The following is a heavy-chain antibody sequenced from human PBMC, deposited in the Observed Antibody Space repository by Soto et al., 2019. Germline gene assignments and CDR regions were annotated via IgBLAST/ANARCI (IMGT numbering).Heavy chain of an antibody. J-gene: IGHJ4*02. D-gene: IGHD2-15*01. Sequence: PGGSLRLSCSVSGFTFSNYAMHWVRQAPGEGLEYVSGITSDGDSTYHADSVKGRFTISRDNSKNTLYLQMSSLRLEDTAIYYCVKGNQLLRYYFEFWGQGTLATVSS. V-gene: IGHV3-64D*06. CDR2: ITSDGDST. CDR1: GFTFSNYA. CDR3: VKGNQLLRYYFEF.